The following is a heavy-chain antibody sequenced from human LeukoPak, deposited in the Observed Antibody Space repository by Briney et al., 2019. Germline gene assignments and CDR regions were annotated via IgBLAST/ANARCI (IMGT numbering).Heavy chain of an antibody. Sequence: SVKVSCKASGGTFSSYAISWVRQAPGQGLEWMGGIIPILGTANYAQKFQGRVTITADKSTSTAYMELSSLRSEDTAVYYCASNGDYVPTEYFQHWGQGTLVTVSS. CDR2: IIPILGTA. J-gene: IGHJ1*01. CDR3: ASNGDYVPTEYFQH. V-gene: IGHV1-69*10. D-gene: IGHD4-17*01. CDR1: GGTFSSYA.